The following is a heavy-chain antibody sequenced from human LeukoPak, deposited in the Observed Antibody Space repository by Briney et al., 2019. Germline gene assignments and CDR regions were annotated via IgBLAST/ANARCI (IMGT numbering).Heavy chain of an antibody. CDR3: ARVPSGSYFGYYYYYMDV. V-gene: IGHV3-74*01. D-gene: IGHD1-26*01. J-gene: IGHJ6*03. Sequence: PGGSLRLSCAASGFTFSNYWMHWVRQAPGKGLVWVSRINSDGSSTSYADSVKGRFTISRDNAKNTLYPQMNSPRAEDTAVYYCARVPSGSYFGYYYYYMDVWGKGTTVTVSS. CDR1: GFTFSNYW. CDR2: INSDGSST.